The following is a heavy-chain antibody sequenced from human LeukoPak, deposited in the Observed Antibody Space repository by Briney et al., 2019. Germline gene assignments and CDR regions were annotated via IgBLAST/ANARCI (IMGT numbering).Heavy chain of an antibody. Sequence: SETLSLTCTVPGGSISSSSYYWGWIRQPPGKGLEWIGSIYYSGSTYYNPSLKSRVPISVDTSKNQFSLKLSSVTAADTAVYYCARHGDSSSWYLTPFDYWGQGTLVTVSS. D-gene: IGHD6-13*01. CDR2: IYYSGST. V-gene: IGHV4-39*01. CDR3: ARHGDSSSWYLTPFDY. CDR1: GGSISSSSYY. J-gene: IGHJ4*02.